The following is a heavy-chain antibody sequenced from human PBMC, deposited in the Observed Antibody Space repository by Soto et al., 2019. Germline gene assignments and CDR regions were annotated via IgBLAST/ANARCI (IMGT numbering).Heavy chain of an antibody. CDR3: AKDNRYPGGWNEY. V-gene: IGHV3-23*01. Sequence: EVQLLESGGGLVQPGGSLRLSCTASGFTFSSYDMSWVRQAPGKGLEWVSSISASGGGTFYADSVKGRFTISRDNSENILYLQMNSLRAEDTAVYYCAKDNRYPGGWNEYWGQGTLVTVSS. CDR1: GFTFSSYD. J-gene: IGHJ4*02. D-gene: IGHD2-8*02. CDR2: ISASGGGT.